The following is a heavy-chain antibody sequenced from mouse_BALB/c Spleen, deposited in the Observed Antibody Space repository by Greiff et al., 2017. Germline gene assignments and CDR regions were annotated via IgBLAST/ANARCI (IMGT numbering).Heavy chain of an antibody. Sequence: EVQLQQSGAELVKPGASVKLSCTASGFNIKDTYMHWVKQRPEQGLEWIGRVDPANGNTRYDPKFQGKATITADTSSNTAYLLLSSLTSEDTAVYYCASHCDFAYWGEGTLGTVSA. CDR3: ASHCDFAY. CDR2: VDPANGNT. D-gene: IGHD2-13*01. CDR1: GFNIKDTY. J-gene: IGHJ3*01. V-gene: IGHV14-3*02.